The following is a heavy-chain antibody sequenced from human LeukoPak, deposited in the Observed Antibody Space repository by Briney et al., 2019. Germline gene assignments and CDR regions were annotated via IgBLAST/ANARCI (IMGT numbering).Heavy chain of an antibody. CDR3: ARDGVSSSPDFDY. Sequence: GESLKISCRASGFTFGGYWMYWVRQAPGEGLEWVANINFDGSEKNYVDSVKGRFTISRDNAKNSLYLQMNSLRAEDTAVYYCARDGVSSSPDFDYWGQGTLVTV. V-gene: IGHV3-7*01. CDR1: GFTFGGYW. J-gene: IGHJ4*02. CDR2: INFDGSEK. D-gene: IGHD6-6*01.